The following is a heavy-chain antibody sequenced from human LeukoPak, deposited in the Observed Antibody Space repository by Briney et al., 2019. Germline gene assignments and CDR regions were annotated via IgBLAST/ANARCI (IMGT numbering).Heavy chain of an antibody. CDR1: GYTFTSYD. D-gene: IGHD2-2*01. J-gene: IGHJ6*02. CDR3: AREVVPAQDGYYYGMDV. CDR2: MNPNSGNT. V-gene: IGHV1-8*01. Sequence: ASVKVSCKASGYTFTSYDINWVRQATGQGLEWMGWMNPNSGNTGYAQKFQGRVTMTRNTSISTAYMELSSLRSEDTAVYYCAREVVPAQDGYYYGMDVWGQGTTVTVSS.